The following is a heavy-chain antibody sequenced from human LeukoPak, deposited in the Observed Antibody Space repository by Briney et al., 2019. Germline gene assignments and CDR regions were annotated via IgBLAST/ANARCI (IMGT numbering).Heavy chain of an antibody. CDR2: IYTSGST. CDR3: ARVRPGQGGTSYYYYYMDV. J-gene: IGHJ6*03. CDR1: GGSISSYY. V-gene: IGHV4-4*07. Sequence: SETLSLTCTVSGGSISSYYWSWIRQPAGKGLEWIGRIYTSGSTNYNPSLKSRVTMSVDTSKNQFSLKLSSVTAADTAVYYCARVRPGQGGTSYYYYYMDVWGKGTTVTVSS. D-gene: IGHD3-16*01.